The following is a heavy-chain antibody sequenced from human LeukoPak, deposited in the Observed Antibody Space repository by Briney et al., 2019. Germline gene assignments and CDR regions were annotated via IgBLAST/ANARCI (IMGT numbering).Heavy chain of an antibody. CDR1: GYTFTSYD. J-gene: IGHJ6*03. V-gene: IGHV1-8*01. D-gene: IGHD4-17*01. CDR2: MNPNSGNT. Sequence: ASVKCSCKASGYTFTSYDINWVRQATGQGLEWMGWMNPNSGNTGYAQKFQGRVTMTRNTSISTAYMELSSLRSEDTAVYYCARGRYGDEYYYYYYMDVWGKGTTVTISS. CDR3: ARGRYGDEYYYYYYMDV.